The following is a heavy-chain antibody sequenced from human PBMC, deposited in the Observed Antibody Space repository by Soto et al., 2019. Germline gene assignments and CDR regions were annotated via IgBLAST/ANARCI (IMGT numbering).Heavy chain of an antibody. D-gene: IGHD1-20*01. Sequence: GGSLRHSSAASGGPFSSYGMHWVRQAPGKGLEWVSYISSSSSYTNYADSVKGRFTISRDNAKNSLYLQMNSLRAEDTAVYYCARDILKITGNFDYWGQGTLVTVSS. CDR1: GGPFSSYG. CDR3: ARDILKITGNFDY. J-gene: IGHJ4*02. V-gene: IGHV3-21*05. CDR2: ISSSSSYT.